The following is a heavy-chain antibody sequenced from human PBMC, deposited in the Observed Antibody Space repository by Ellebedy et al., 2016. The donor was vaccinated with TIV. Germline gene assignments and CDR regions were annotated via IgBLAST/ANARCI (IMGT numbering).Heavy chain of an antibody. J-gene: IGHJ4*02. V-gene: IGHV3-23*01. CDR3: AKGRGGGSDSSAPRYYFDY. CDR2: ISHTGSRT. CDR1: GFTFTTYA. D-gene: IGHD3-22*01. Sequence: GESLKISCAASGFTFTTYAMHWVRQAPGKGLEWVSTISHTGSRTYYTDSVEGRFIISRDTSKKTLYLQMNGLRAEDTAIYYCAKGRGGGSDSSAPRYYFDYWGLGTLVTVSS.